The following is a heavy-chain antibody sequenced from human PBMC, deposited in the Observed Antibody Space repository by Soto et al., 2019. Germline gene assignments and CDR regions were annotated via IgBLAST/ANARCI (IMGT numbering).Heavy chain of an antibody. CDR3: ARSLPAYYYGSGITRNYYYGMDV. J-gene: IGHJ6*02. D-gene: IGHD3-10*01. CDR1: GYSFTSYW. V-gene: IGHV5-51*01. Sequence: GESLKISCKGSGYSFTSYWIGWVRQMPGKGLEWMGIIYPGDSDTRYSPSFQGQVTISADKSISTAYLQWSSLKASDTAMYYCARSLPAYYYGSGITRNYYYGMDVWGQGTTVTVYS. CDR2: IYPGDSDT.